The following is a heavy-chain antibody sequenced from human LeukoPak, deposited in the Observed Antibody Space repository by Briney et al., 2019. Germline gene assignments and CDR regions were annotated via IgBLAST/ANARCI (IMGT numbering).Heavy chain of an antibody. Sequence: GGSLRLSCAASGFTFSDYYMSWIRQAPGKGLEWVSYISSSSSYTNYADSVKGRFTISRDNAKNSLYLQMDSLRVEDTAFYYCAKDNRRHYTSGPNPDSLHWGQGALVTVSS. CDR3: AKDNRRHYTSGPNPDSLH. D-gene: IGHD6-19*01. CDR1: GFTFSDYY. V-gene: IGHV3-11*05. CDR2: ISSSSSYT. J-gene: IGHJ4*02.